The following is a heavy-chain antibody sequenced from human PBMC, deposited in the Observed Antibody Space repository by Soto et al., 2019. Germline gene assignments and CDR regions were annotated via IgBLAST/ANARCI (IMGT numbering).Heavy chain of an antibody. CDR1: GAALNSGNYY. Sequence: SETLSLTCSVSGAALNSGNYYWSWIRQVPGEGLEWIGHIYVTGAVDYNPSLRDRITISQDTSERQFSLNLRLVTAADTAVYYCARLRIATNNYKWFDPWGQGTLVTVSS. CDR2: IYVTGAV. CDR3: ARLRIATNNYKWFDP. J-gene: IGHJ5*02. D-gene: IGHD2-21*01. V-gene: IGHV4-31*03.